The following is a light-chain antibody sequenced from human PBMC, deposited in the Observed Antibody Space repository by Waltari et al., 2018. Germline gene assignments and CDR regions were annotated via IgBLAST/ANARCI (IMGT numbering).Light chain of an antibody. J-gene: IGKJ4*01. CDR1: QVISSH. CDR3: QQLHAYPLS. V-gene: IGKV1-9*01. Sequence: SASXXXXVXXTCRASQVISSHLAWYQQEPGKAPKLLIYAASTLQTGVPSRFSGSGSGTEFTLRISSLQPEDFGSYYCQQLHAYPLSFGGGTKVEIK. CDR2: AAS.